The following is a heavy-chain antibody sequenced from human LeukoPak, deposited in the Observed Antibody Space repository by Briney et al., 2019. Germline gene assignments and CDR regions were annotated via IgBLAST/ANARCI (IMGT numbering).Heavy chain of an antibody. Sequence: GGSLRLSCAASGFTFSSAWMTWVRQAPGKRLEWVGRIKSKSDGATTDYAAPVKGRFTISRDDSKNTLYLQMNSLKTEDTAVYFCLGSGKVPWGQGTLVTVSS. CDR2: IKSKSDGATT. CDR1: GFTFSSAW. J-gene: IGHJ5*02. CDR3: LGSGKVP. D-gene: IGHD3-10*01. V-gene: IGHV3-15*01.